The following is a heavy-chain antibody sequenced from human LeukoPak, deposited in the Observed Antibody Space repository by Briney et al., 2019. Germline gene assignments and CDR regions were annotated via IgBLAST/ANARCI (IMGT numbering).Heavy chain of an antibody. V-gene: IGHV4-30-4*01. J-gene: IGHJ3*02. CDR3: ARGYDILTGYGAFDI. D-gene: IGHD3-9*01. Sequence: SETLSLTCTVSGGSISSGDYYWSWIRQPPGKGLEWIGYIYYSGSTYYNPSLKSRVTISVDTSKNQFSLKLSSVTAADTAVYYCARGYDILTGYGAFDIWGQGTMVTVSS. CDR1: GGSISSGDYY. CDR2: IYYSGST.